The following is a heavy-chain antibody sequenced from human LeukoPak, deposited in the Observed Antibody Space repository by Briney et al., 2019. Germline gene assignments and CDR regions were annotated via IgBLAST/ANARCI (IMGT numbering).Heavy chain of an antibody. Sequence: VASVKLSCKASGYTFTGYYMHWVRQAPGQRLEWMGWINPNSGGTNYAQKFQGRVTMTRDTSISTAYMELSRLRSDDTAVYYCARIPLYSSSSGSDYWGQGTLVTVSS. CDR1: GYTFTGYY. J-gene: IGHJ4*02. D-gene: IGHD6-6*01. V-gene: IGHV1-2*02. CDR3: ARIPLYSSSSGSDY. CDR2: INPNSGGT.